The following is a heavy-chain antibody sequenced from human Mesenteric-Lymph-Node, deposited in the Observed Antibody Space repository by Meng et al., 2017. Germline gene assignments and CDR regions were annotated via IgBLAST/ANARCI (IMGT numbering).Heavy chain of an antibody. Sequence: SVKVSCKASGGTFSSYAISWVRQAPGQGLEWMGGIIPIFGTANYAQKFQGRVTITTDESTSTAYMELSSLRPEDTAVYYCARGTYYYDSSGYYYDYYYYGMDVWGQGTTVTVSS. V-gene: IGHV1-69*05. D-gene: IGHD3-22*01. CDR2: IIPIFGTA. CDR3: ARGTYYYDSSGYYYDYYYYGMDV. J-gene: IGHJ6*02. CDR1: GGTFSSYA.